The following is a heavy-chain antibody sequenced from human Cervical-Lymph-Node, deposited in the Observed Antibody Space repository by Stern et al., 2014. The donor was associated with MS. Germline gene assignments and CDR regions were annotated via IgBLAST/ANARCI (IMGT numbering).Heavy chain of an antibody. CDR2: FDPEDGET. CDR3: ATDRDDFRSGYSAPTKGYGLDV. Sequence: QVQLVQSGAEVKKPGASVKVSCKVSGHTLTELSMHWVRQAPGKGLEWMGGFDPEDGETIYAQKFQGRVTMTEDTSTDTAYMELSSLRSEDTAVYYCATDRDDFRSGYSAPTKGYGLDVWGQGTTVTVTS. D-gene: IGHD3-3*01. V-gene: IGHV1-24*01. CDR1: GHTLTELS. J-gene: IGHJ6*02.